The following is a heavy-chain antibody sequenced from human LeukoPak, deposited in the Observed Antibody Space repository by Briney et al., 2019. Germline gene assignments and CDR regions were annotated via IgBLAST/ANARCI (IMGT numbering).Heavy chain of an antibody. CDR1: GFTLSRYT. CDR2: ISFDGANK. J-gene: IGHJ4*02. D-gene: IGHD5-18*01. V-gene: IGHV3-30-3*01. Sequence: GGTLRLSCAASGFTLSRYTLHWVRQAPGKGLEWVAVISFDGANKSYANSVKGRFTISRDNSRNTLPLQMDSLRAEDTAVYYCGRGSDTSHADYWGQGTLVTVSS. CDR3: GRGSDTSHADY.